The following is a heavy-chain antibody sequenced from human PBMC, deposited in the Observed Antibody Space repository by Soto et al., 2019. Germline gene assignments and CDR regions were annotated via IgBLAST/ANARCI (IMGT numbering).Heavy chain of an antibody. CDR2: IGGSGGSP. J-gene: IGHJ4*02. Sequence: GGSLRLSCAASGFTFSSYAMTWVRQAPGKGLEWVSAIGGSGGSPYYADSVKGRFTISRDNSKNTLYLQMNSLRAEDTATYYCSSGYHQRSLDYWGQGTQVTVSS. CDR3: SSGYHQRSLDY. V-gene: IGHV3-23*01. CDR1: GFTFSSYA. D-gene: IGHD3-22*01.